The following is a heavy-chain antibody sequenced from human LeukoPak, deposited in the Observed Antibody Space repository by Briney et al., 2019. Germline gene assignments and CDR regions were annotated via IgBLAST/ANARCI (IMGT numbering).Heavy chain of an antibody. CDR1: GFTFDDYA. V-gene: IGHV3-9*01. Sequence: GGSLRLSCAASGFTFDDYAMHWVRQAPGKGLEWVSGISWNSGSIGYADSVKGRFTISRDNAKNSLYLQMNSLRAEDTALYYCAKVSLDAFDIWGQGTMVTVSS. CDR3: AKVSLDAFDI. CDR2: ISWNSGSI. J-gene: IGHJ3*02.